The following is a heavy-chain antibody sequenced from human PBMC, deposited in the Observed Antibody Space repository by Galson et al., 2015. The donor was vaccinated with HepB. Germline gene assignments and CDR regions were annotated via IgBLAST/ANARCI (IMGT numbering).Heavy chain of an antibody. Sequence: CAISGDSVSTNSAAWNWIRQSPSRGLEWLGRTYYRSKWYNDYAVSVKSRIVINADTSKNQFSLQLTSVTPEDTSIYYCARDRGYSYVDWFDPWGQGTLVTVSS. V-gene: IGHV6-1*01. CDR1: GDSVSTNSAA. D-gene: IGHD5-18*01. CDR3: ARDRGYSYVDWFDP. CDR2: TYYRSKWYN. J-gene: IGHJ5*02.